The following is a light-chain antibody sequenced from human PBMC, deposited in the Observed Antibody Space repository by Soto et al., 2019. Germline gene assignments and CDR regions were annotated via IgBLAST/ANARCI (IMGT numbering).Light chain of an antibody. CDR2: YDS. J-gene: IGLJ1*01. V-gene: IGLV3-21*04. CDR1: NIGSKS. Sequence: SYEPTQPPSVSVAPGKTARITCGGNNIGSKSVHWYQQKAGQAPVLVIYYDSDRPSGIPERFSGSNSGNTATLTISRVEAGDEADYSCQVWDSTSDHYVFGTGTKLTVL. CDR3: QVWDSTSDHYV.